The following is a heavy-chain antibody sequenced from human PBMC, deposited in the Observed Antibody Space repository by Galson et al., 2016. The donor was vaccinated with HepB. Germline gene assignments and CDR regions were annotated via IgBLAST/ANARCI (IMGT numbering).Heavy chain of an antibody. D-gene: IGHD5-18*01. CDR1: GGSIASGGSY. V-gene: IGHV4-31*03. CDR3: ARVDGVYSYGFFDF. Sequence: TLSLTCIVSGGSIASGGSYWTWIRQHPGKGLEWIGYIYYSGSTYYNPSLKSRVTISLDTSKSHFSLKLNSVTAADTAVYYCARVDGVYSYGFFDFWGQGTLVTVSS. CDR2: IYYSGST. J-gene: IGHJ4*02.